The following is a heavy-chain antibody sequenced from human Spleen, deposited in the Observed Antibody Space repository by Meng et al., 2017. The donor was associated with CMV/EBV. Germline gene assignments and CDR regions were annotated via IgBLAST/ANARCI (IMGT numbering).Heavy chain of an antibody. CDR2: IIPNFGTP. D-gene: IGHD6-13*01. Sequence: SVKVSCKASGDTFSRYAISWVRLAPGQGLEWMGGIIPNFGTPDYAQKFQGRVTITTDESTSTAYMELRNLRSEDTAVYYCARGVYHIVATGLDYWGQGTLVTVS. V-gene: IGHV1-69*05. J-gene: IGHJ4*02. CDR3: ARGVYHIVATGLDY. CDR1: GDTFSRYA.